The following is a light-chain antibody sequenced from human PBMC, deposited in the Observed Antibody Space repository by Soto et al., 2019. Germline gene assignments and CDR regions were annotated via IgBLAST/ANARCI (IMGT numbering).Light chain of an antibody. CDR3: MQALQART. CDR1: QSLLYSNGYNY. Sequence: DIVMTQSPLSLSVTPGEPASISCWSSQSLLYSNGYNYLDWYLQKPGQSPQLLIYLGSNRASGVPDRFSGSGSGTDFTLKISRVEAEDVGVYFCMQALQARTFGQGTKVEIK. V-gene: IGKV2-28*01. CDR2: LGS. J-gene: IGKJ1*01.